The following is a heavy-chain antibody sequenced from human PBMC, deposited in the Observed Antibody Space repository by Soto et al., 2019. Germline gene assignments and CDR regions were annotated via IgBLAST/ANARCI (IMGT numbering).Heavy chain of an antibody. Sequence: SVKVSCKASGGTFSSYAISWVRQAPGQGLEWMGGIIPIFGTANYAQTFQGRVTMTRDASTNTVYMELSSLTSEDTAVYYCARGGYSGFDYLIDYWGQGTLVTVS. D-gene: IGHD5-12*01. V-gene: IGHV1-69*05. CDR1: GGTFSSYA. J-gene: IGHJ4*02. CDR3: ARGGYSGFDYLIDY. CDR2: IIPIFGTA.